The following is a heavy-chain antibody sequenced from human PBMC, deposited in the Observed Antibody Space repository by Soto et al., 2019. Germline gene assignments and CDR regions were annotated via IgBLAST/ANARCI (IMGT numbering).Heavy chain of an antibody. CDR3: ARDPGTTGVPDAFDI. CDR2: INPSGGST. CDR1: GYTFTSYY. Sequence: GASVKVSCKASGYTFTSYYMHWVRQAPGQGLEWMGIINPSGGSTSYAQKFQGRVTMTRDTSTSTVYMELSSLRSEDTAVYYCARDPGTTGVPDAFDIWGQGTMVTVSS. V-gene: IGHV1-46*01. D-gene: IGHD4-4*01. J-gene: IGHJ3*02.